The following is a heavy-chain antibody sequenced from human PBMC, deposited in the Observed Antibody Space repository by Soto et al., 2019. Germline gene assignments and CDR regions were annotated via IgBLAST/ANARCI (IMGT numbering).Heavy chain of an antibody. V-gene: IGHV3-23*01. CDR1: GFTFSSYA. J-gene: IGHJ6*02. CDR3: AKDLEYCSGGSCYSEDYYGMDV. D-gene: IGHD2-15*01. CDR2: ISGSGGST. Sequence: LRLSSAASGFTFSSYAMSWVRQAPGKGREWVSAISGSGGSTYYADSVKGRFTISRDNSKNTLYLQMNSLRAEDTAVYYCAKDLEYCSGGSCYSEDYYGMDVWGQGTTVTVSS.